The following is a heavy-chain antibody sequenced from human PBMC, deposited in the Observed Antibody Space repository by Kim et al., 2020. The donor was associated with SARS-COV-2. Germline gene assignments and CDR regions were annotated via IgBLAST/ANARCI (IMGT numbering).Heavy chain of an antibody. D-gene: IGHD5-18*01. J-gene: IGHJ6*01. CDR1: GFTFSSYA. CDR2: ISGSGGST. CDR3: AKDRGIQLWPGRYYGMDV. V-gene: IGHV3-23*01. Sequence: GGSLRLSCAASGFTFSSYAMSWVRQAPGKGLEWVSAISGSGGSTYYADSVKGRFTISRDNSKNTLYLQMNSLRAEDTAVYYCAKDRGIQLWPGRYYGMDVWGQGTTVTVSS.